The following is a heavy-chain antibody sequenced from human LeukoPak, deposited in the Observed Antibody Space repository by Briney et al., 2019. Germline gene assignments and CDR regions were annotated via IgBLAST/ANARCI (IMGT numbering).Heavy chain of an antibody. CDR3: AKGRAMVTGAFDI. D-gene: IGHD5-18*01. CDR1: GFTFDDYA. CDR2: ISWNSGSI. Sequence: GGSLRLSCAASGFTFDDYAMHWVRQAPGKGLEWVSGISWNSGSIGYADSVKGRFTISRDNAKNSLYLQMNSLRAEDTALYYCAKGRAMVTGAFDIWGQGTMVTVSS. J-gene: IGHJ3*02. V-gene: IGHV3-9*01.